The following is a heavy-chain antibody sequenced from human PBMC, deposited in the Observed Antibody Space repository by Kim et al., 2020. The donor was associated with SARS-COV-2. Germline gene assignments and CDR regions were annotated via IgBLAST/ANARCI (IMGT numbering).Heavy chain of an antibody. CDR3: VNDVLAGGADV. V-gene: IGHV3-9*01. J-gene: IGHJ6*02. Sequence: GYADSVEGRFIISRDKANNSLYLQMNSLRPEDTAFYYCVNDVLAGGADVWGQGTAVIVSS. D-gene: IGHD3-3*02.